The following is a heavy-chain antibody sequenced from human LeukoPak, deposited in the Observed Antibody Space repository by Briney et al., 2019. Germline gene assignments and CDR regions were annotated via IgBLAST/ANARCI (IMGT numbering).Heavy chain of an antibody. CDR3: ARSNYYYDSSGYSFDI. D-gene: IGHD3-22*01. V-gene: IGHV4-61*02. CDR2: IYTSGST. Sequence: SQTLSLTCTVSGGSISSGSYYWSWIRQPAGKGLEWIGRIYTSGSTNYNPSLKSRVTISVDTSKNQFSLKLSSVTAADTAVYYCARSNYYYDSSGYSFDIWGQGTMVTVSS. CDR1: GGSISSGSYY. J-gene: IGHJ3*02.